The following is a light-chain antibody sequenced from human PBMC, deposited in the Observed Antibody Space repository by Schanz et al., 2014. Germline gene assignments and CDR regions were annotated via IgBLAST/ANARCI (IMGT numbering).Light chain of an antibody. CDR3: QHYYNWPRT. Sequence: IVMTQSPATLSVSPGERATLSCRASQSVASTYLAWYQQKPGQAPRLLIYAASIRAIGIPDRFSGSGSGTEFALTISSLQSEDFAVYYCQHYYNWPRTFGQGTKVEIK. J-gene: IGKJ1*01. CDR1: QSVASTY. V-gene: IGKV3D-15*01. CDR2: AAS.